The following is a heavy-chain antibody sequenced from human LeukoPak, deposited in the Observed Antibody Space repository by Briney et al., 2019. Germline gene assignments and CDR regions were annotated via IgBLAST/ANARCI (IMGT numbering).Heavy chain of an antibody. J-gene: IGHJ5*02. D-gene: IGHD5-24*01. Sequence: ASVKVSCKASGYTFTSYGISWVRQAPGQGLEWMGWISAYNGNTDYAQKLQGRVTMTTDTSTSTAYMELRSLRSDDTAVYYCARVYMATVTRRNWFDPWGQGTLSPSPQ. CDR1: GYTFTSYG. CDR3: ARVYMATVTRRNWFDP. V-gene: IGHV1-18*01. CDR2: ISAYNGNT.